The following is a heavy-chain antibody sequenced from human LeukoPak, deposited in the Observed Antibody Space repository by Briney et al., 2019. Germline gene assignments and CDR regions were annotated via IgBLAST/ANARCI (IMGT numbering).Heavy chain of an antibody. Sequence: ASVNVSCKASGYTFSSYGISWVRQAPGQGFEWMGWISPYNGNTQYAQSLQDRVTMTTDTSTSTAYMVLRSLKSDDTAFYYCARDDRSGSWSWFDPWGQGTLVTVSS. J-gene: IGHJ5*02. CDR1: GYTFSSYG. CDR2: ISPYNGNT. D-gene: IGHD3-22*01. V-gene: IGHV1-18*01. CDR3: ARDDRSGSWSWFDP.